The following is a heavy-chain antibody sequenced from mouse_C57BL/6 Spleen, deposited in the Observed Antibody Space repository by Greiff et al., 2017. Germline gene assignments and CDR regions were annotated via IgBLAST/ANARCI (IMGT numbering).Heavy chain of an antibody. V-gene: IGHV1-18*01. CDR3: SRGNSSYGNFDY. CDR2: INPNNGGT. Sequence: VQLQQSGPELVKPGASVKIPCKASGYTFTDYNMDWVKQSHGKSLEWIGDINPNNGGTIYNQKFKGKATLTVDKSSSTAYMELRRLTSEDTAVYYCSRGNSSYGNFDYWGQGTTLTVSS. CDR1: GYTFTDYN. J-gene: IGHJ2*01. D-gene: IGHD2-10*01.